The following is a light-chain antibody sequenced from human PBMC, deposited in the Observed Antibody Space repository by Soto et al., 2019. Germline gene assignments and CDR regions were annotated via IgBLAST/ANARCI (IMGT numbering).Light chain of an antibody. Sequence: DIEMTPSPSSLSAAVGDTVTMTCRASQGINNYLAWYQQKPGKITKLLMYAASTLQSGVPSQFSGSGSGTDFTLTISSLQPEDVATYYCQKDDSAPPPCGGGTKVDIK. J-gene: IGKJ4*01. CDR2: AAS. V-gene: IGKV1-27*01. CDR3: QKDDSAPPP. CDR1: QGINNY.